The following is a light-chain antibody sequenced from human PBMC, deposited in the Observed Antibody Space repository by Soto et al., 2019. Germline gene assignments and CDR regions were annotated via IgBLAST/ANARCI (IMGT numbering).Light chain of an antibody. CDR1: TGTVTSGYY. J-gene: IGLJ1*01. CDR2: DTS. Sequence: QAVVTQEPSLTVPPGGTVTLTCASSTGTVTSGYYPNWFQQKPGQAPRALIYDTSNKHSWTPARFSGSLIGGKAALTLSGVQPEDEAEYYCLLYYGGAYVFGTGTKLTVL. V-gene: IGLV7-43*01. CDR3: LLYYGGAYV.